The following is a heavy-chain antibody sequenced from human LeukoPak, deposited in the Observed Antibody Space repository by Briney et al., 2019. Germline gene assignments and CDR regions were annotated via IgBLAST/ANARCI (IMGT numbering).Heavy chain of an antibody. Sequence: GGSLRLSCAASGFTVSRNYMSWVRQAPGKGLEWVSVIYSGGSTYYADSVKGRFTISRDNSKNTLYLQMNSLRAEDTAVYYCAISGSYLSFDYWGQGTLVTVSS. D-gene: IGHD1-26*01. CDR3: AISGSYLSFDY. CDR1: GFTVSRNY. CDR2: IYSGGST. J-gene: IGHJ4*02. V-gene: IGHV3-53*01.